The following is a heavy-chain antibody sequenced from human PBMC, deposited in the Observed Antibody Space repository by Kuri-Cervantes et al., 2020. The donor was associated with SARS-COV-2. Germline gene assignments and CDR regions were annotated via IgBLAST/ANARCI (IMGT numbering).Heavy chain of an antibody. CDR2: ISGSGGST. CDR1: GFTFSSYA. CDR3: VRDGDHWNFDY. V-gene: IGHV3-23*01. D-gene: IGHD1-1*01. J-gene: IGHJ4*02. Sequence: GESLKISCAASGFTFSSYAMSWVRQAPGKGLEWVSAISGSGGSTYYADSVKSRFTISRDNAKNMLFLQMNSLRAEDTAVYYCVRDGDHWNFDYWGQGTLVTVSS.